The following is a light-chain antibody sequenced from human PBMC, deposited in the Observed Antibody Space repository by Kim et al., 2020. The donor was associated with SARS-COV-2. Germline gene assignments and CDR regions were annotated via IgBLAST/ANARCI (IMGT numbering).Light chain of an antibody. CDR3: LLFYSGPRV. V-gene: IGLV7-46*01. Sequence: PGGNVTLTCASRTGTVTRGHFPYWFQQKTGHAPTTLIYDTNNKHSLTPARFSGSLLGDKAALTLSGAQPEDEADYYCLLFYSGPRVFGGGTQLTVL. CDR1: TGTVTRGHF. J-gene: IGLJ3*02. CDR2: DTN.